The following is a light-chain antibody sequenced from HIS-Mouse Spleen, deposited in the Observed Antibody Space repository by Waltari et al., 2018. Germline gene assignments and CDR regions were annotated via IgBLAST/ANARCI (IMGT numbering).Light chain of an antibody. CDR3: CSYAGSSTL. V-gene: IGLV2-23*01. CDR2: ECS. J-gene: IGLJ2*01. CDR1: SSSVGSYNL. Sequence: QSALTQPASVSGSPGQAITISCTGTSSSVGSYNLDSCYQQHPGNAPKLMIYECSKRPSGVSNRFSGSKSGNTASLTISGLQAEDEADYYCCSYAGSSTLFGGGTKLTVL.